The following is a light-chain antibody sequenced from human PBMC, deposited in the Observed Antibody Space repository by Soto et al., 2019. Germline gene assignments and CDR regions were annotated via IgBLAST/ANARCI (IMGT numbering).Light chain of an antibody. V-gene: IGLV1-44*01. CDR3: TAWGGSLIGRV. CDR1: SSNIGSNT. CDR2: NNN. Sequence: QSVLTQPPSASGTPGQRVTISCSGSSSNIGSNTVNWYQQFPGTAPKLLIYNNNQRPSGVPDRFSGSKSGTSASLAISGLQSEDEADYYCTAWGGSLIGRVFGGGTKLTVL. J-gene: IGLJ3*02.